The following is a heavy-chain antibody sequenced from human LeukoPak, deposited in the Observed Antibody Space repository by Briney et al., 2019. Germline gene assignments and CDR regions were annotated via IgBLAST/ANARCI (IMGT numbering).Heavy chain of an antibody. Sequence: GGSLRLSCAPSGFTFSRHGMHWVRQAPGKGLEWVAVISYDGSNKYYADSVKGRFTISRDNSKNTLYLQMNSLKAEDTAVYYCAKSERWPDYWGQGTLVTVSS. V-gene: IGHV3-30*18. J-gene: IGHJ4*02. D-gene: IGHD5-24*01. CDR3: AKSERWPDY. CDR2: ISYDGSNK. CDR1: GFTFSRHG.